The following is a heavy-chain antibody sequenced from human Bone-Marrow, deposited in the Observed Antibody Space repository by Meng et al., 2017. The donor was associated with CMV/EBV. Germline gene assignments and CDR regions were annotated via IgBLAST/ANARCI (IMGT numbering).Heavy chain of an antibody. V-gene: IGHV4-31*03. CDR2: IYNSGST. D-gene: IGHD1-1*01. Sequence: SETLSLTCTVSGGSMSSEANYWNWIRQHPGKGLEWIGYIYNSGSTYYNPSLKTRVTMSIDTSQNQISLNLSSVTAADTAMYYCARVISLEPTPSFYYYYGMDVWGQGTTVTVSS. CDR1: GGSMSSEANY. CDR3: ARVISLEPTPSFYYYYGMDV. J-gene: IGHJ6*02.